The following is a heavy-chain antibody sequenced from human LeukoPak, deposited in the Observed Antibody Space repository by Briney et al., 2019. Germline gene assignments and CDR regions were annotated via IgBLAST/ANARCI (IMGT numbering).Heavy chain of an antibody. CDR3: ARHRMLLDNIDS. Sequence: SETLSLSCAVSGYSIRSGYKWGWIQRRPGKGLEWIESIFHSGITYYNPSLKSRVTISLDTSKNHFSLNLTFVTAADTSVYYCARHRMLLDNIDSWGQGTLVTVSS. V-gene: IGHV4-38-2*01. CDR2: IFHSGIT. D-gene: IGHD3-10*01. J-gene: IGHJ4*02. CDR1: GYSIRSGYK.